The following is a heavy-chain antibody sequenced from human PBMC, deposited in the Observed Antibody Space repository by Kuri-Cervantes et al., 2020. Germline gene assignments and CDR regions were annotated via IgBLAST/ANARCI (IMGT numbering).Heavy chain of an antibody. V-gene: IGHV1-69*10. CDR1: GYTFTRYG. CDR3: ACTIRGVINSCFDY. D-gene: IGHD3-10*01. Sequence: SVKVSCKASGYTFTRYGISWVRQAPGQGLEWLGGIMPMYGIVKFGRKFQDRVTISADKVTNTAYMELSGLRSDDTAIYYCACTIRGVINSCFDYWGQGALVTVSS. CDR2: IMPMYGIV. J-gene: IGHJ4*02.